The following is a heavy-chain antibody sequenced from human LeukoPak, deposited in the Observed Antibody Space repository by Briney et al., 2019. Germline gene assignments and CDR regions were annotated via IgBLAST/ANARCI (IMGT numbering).Heavy chain of an antibody. CDR3: ARAYYDILPYIDY. D-gene: IGHD3-9*01. J-gene: IGHJ4*02. Sequence: GGSLRLSCAASGFTFSSYAMSWVRQAPGKGLEWVAVISYDGSNKYYADSVKGRFTISRDNSKNTLYLQMNSLRAEDTAVYYCARAYYDILPYIDYWGQGTLVTVSS. CDR2: ISYDGSNK. V-gene: IGHV3-30-3*01. CDR1: GFTFSSYA.